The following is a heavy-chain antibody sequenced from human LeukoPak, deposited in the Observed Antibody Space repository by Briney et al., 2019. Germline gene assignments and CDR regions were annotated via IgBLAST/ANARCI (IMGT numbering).Heavy chain of an antibody. Sequence: SETLSLTCTVSGGSISSYYWSWIRQPAGKGLEWIGRIYTSGSTNYNPSLKSRVTMSVDTSKNQFSLKLSSVTAAYTAVYYCATQKQRYFDWLGSLNWFDPWGRGPLFTVSA. V-gene: IGHV4-4*07. CDR2: IYTSGST. CDR3: ATQKQRYFDWLGSLNWFDP. D-gene: IGHD3-9*01. CDR1: GGSISSYY. J-gene: IGHJ5*02.